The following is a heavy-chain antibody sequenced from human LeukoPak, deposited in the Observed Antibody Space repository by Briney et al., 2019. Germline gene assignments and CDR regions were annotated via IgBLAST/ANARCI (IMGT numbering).Heavy chain of an antibody. D-gene: IGHD5-18*01. CDR3: ARVQLWSPYYYYGMDV. J-gene: IGHJ6*04. CDR1: GGSFSGYY. CDR2: INHSGST. V-gene: IGHV4-34*01. Sequence: SETLSLTCAVYGGSFSGYYWSWIRQPPGKGLEWIGEINHSGSTNYNPSLKSRVTISVDTSKNQFSLKLSSVTAADTAAYYCARVQLWSPYYYYGMDVWGKGTTVTVSS.